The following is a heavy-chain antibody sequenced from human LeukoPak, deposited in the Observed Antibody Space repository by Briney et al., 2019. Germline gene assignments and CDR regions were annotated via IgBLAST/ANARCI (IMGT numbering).Heavy chain of an antibody. J-gene: IGHJ4*02. CDR2: IKEDGSEK. V-gene: IGHV3-7*01. Sequence: GGSLRLSCAASGFSFTRYWMTWVRQAPGTGLELVANIKEDGSEKYYVDSVKGRFTISRDNAKNSLYLQMNSLRAEDTAVYYCARDDYYDSSGYSRFGYWGQGALVTVSS. CDR3: ARDDYYDSSGYSRFGY. CDR1: GFSFTRYW. D-gene: IGHD3-22*01.